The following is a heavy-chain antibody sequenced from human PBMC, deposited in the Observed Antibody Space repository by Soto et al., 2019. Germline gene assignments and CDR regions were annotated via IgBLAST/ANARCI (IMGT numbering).Heavy chain of an antibody. CDR1: GDSVTSGNYY. CDR3: ARLPVDTSMIYWFDP. D-gene: IGHD5-18*01. J-gene: IGHJ5*01. V-gene: IGHV4-61*01. Sequence: PSETLSLTCTVSGDSVTSGNYYWSWIRQPPGKGLEWIGYIYYSGNTNYSPSLKSRVTMSLDRSNNQFSLNLSSVTAADTAVYYCARLPVDTSMIYWFDPWGQGILVTVSS. CDR2: IYYSGNT.